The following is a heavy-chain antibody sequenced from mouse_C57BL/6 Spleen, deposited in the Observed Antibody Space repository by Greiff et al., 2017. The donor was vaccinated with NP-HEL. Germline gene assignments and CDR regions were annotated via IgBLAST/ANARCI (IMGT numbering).Heavy chain of an antibody. V-gene: IGHV1-26*01. Sequence: EVQLQQSGPELVKPGASVKISCKASGYTFTDYYMNWVKQSHGKSLEWIGDINPNNGGTSYNQKFKGKATLTVDKSSSTAYMELRSLTSEDSAVYYCARGAQATFDYWGQGTTLTVSS. CDR3: ARGAQATFDY. D-gene: IGHD3-2*02. CDR2: INPNNGGT. CDR1: GYTFTDYY. J-gene: IGHJ2*01.